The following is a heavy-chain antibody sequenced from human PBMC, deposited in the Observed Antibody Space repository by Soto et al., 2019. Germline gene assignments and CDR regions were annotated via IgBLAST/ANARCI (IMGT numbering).Heavy chain of an antibody. Sequence: VQLLESGGGLVQPGGSLRLSCATSGFTFSSYAMCWVRQAPGKGLERVSSISISGDRTFYADSVKGRSTISRDNYRNTLHLQMNSLRAEDTAVYYCAKDGDSLSRNKPLDYWGQGTLVTVSS. CDR1: GFTFSSYA. CDR3: AKDGDSLSRNKPLDY. V-gene: IGHV3-23*01. J-gene: IGHJ4*02. CDR2: ISISGDRT. D-gene: IGHD3-22*01.